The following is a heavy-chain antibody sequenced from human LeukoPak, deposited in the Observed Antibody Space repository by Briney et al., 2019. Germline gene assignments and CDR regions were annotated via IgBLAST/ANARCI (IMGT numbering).Heavy chain of an antibody. CDR3: ARDRVLWFGESFTDYYYYGMDV. D-gene: IGHD3-10*01. Sequence: PSETLSLTCTVSGGSISSYYWSWIRQPPGKGLEWIGYIYYSGSTNYNPSLKSRVTISVDTSKNQFSLKLSSVTAADRAVYYCARDRVLWFGESFTDYYYYGMDVWGKGTTVTVSS. CDR1: GGSISSYY. V-gene: IGHV4-59*01. CDR2: IYYSGST. J-gene: IGHJ6*04.